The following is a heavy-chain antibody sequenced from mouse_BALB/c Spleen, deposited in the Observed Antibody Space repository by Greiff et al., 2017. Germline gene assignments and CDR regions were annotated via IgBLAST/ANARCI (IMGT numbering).Heavy chain of an antibody. J-gene: IGHJ4*01. CDR3: ASCYGSSSYAMDY. V-gene: IGHV1-39*01. CDR1: GYSFTDYI. Sequence: VQLQQTGPELVKPGASVKISCKASGYSFTDYIMLWVKQSHGKSLEWIGNINPYYGSTSYNLKFKGKATLTVDKSSSTAYMQLNSLTSEDSAVYYCASCYGSSSYAMDYWGQGTSVTVSS. D-gene: IGHD1-1*01. CDR2: INPYYGST.